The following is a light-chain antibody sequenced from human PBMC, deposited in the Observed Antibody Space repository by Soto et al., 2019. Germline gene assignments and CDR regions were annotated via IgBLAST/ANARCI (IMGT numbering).Light chain of an antibody. J-gene: IGLJ1*01. CDR2: EGS. V-gene: IGLV2-23*01. Sequence: QSVLTQPASVSGSPGQSITISCTGTSSDVGSYNLVSWYQQHPGKAPKLMIYEGSKRPSGVSNRFSGSKSGNTASLTISGLQAEDEVDYYCCSYAGSSTYGFGTGTKVTVL. CDR1: SSDVGSYNL. CDR3: CSYAGSSTYG.